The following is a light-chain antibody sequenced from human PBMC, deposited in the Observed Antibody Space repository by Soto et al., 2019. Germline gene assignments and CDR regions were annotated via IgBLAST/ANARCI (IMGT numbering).Light chain of an antibody. CDR2: DAS. J-gene: IGKJ1*01. V-gene: IGKV3-11*01. Sequence: EIVFTQSPATLSLSPGERATLSCRASQSVSSYLAWYQQKPGQAPRLLIYDASNRATGIPARFSGSGSGTDFTLTISSLEPEDFAVYYCHQRSSWPWTFGQGTKVDIK. CDR1: QSVSSY. CDR3: HQRSSWPWT.